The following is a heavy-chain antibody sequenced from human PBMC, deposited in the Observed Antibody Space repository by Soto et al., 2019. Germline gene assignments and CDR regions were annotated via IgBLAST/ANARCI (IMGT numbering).Heavy chain of an antibody. J-gene: IGHJ6*02. D-gene: IGHD3-10*02. CDR3: ARDDVGHHGMDG. Sequence: PSETLSLTCTVSGGSVTSYYWSWIRQPAGKGLDWIGRIYTSGNTDYNPSLKSRVTMSLDTSKNQFSLKLSSVTAADTAVYYCARDDVGHHGMDGVGDGTTVTV. V-gene: IGHV4-4*07. CDR1: GGSVTSYY. CDR2: IYTSGNT.